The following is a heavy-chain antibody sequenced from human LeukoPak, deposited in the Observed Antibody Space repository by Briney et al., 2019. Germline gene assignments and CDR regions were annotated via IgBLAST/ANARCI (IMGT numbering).Heavy chain of an antibody. D-gene: IGHD2-15*01. Sequence: GGSLRLSCAASGFTVSSTYMSWVRQAPGKGLEWVSIIYSGGNTYYADSVKGRSTISRDNSKNTLYLQMNSLRAEDTAVYYCARDRYCSGGTCRYFDYWGQGTLVTVSS. J-gene: IGHJ4*02. CDR1: GFTVSSTY. CDR2: IYSGGNT. CDR3: ARDRYCSGGTCRYFDY. V-gene: IGHV3-53*01.